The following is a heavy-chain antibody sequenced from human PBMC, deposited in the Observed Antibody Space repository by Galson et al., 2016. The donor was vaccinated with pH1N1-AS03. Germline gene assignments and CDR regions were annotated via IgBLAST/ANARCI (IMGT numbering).Heavy chain of an antibody. CDR2: IYYSRHT. D-gene: IGHD3-16*01. CDR3: ARQEQEMEAPLWD. V-gene: IGHV4-39*01. CDR1: GDSISSSRHF. Sequence: TLSLTCTVSGDSISSSRHFWGWIRQPPGKGLEWIGTIYYSRHTYYTSSLKSRVTVSVDASRNQFSLKLTSVTASDTAIYYCARQEQEMEAPLWDWGQGTLVTVSS. J-gene: IGHJ4*02.